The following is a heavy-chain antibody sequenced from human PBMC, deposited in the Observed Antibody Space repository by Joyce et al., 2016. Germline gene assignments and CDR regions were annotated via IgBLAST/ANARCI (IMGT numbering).Heavy chain of an antibody. J-gene: IGHJ2*01. Sequence: QVQLVQSGAEVKKPGASVKVSCKASGYTFTDYYIHWVRQAPGQGLEWMEGINLNSGGTEYPQKFQGRVTMTRETAIRTAYMELTGLRSDDTAVYYCARGDLRTSSPLFWYFALWGRGTLVTVSS. CDR1: GYTFTDYY. V-gene: IGHV1-2*02. CDR2: INLNSGGT. D-gene: IGHD2-2*01. CDR3: ARGDLRTSSPLFWYFAL.